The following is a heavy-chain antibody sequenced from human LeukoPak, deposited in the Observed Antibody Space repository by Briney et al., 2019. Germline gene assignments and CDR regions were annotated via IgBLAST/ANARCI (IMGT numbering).Heavy chain of an antibody. J-gene: IGHJ5*02. D-gene: IGHD3-10*01. V-gene: IGHV3-48*04. CDR1: GFNFNNFN. CDR3: ARAKRDQMVRGVIRWFDP. CDR2: ITLSSSTI. Sequence: GGSLRLSCVASGFNFNNFNMNWVRQAPGKGLEWVSYITLSSSTIYYADSVKGRFTISRDNAKNSLYLQMNSLRAEDTAVYYCARAKRDQMVRGVIRWFDPWGQGTLVTVSS.